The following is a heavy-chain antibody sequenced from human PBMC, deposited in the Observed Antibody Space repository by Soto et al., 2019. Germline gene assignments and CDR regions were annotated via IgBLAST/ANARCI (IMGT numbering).Heavy chain of an antibody. Sequence: GGSLRLSCAASGFTFSSYAMSWVRQAPGKGLEWVSVIYSGGSTYYADSVKGRFNISRDNSKNTLYLQMNSLRAEDTAVYYCAREIAVADQTYYFDYWGQGTLVTVSS. V-gene: IGHV3-66*01. CDR1: GFTFSSYA. CDR2: IYSGGST. CDR3: AREIAVADQTYYFDY. D-gene: IGHD6-19*01. J-gene: IGHJ4*02.